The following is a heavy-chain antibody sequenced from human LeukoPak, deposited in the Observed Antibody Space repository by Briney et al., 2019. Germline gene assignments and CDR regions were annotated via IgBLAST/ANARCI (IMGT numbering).Heavy chain of an antibody. CDR3: ASSPGYSSGWYPSYYYYYMDV. Sequence: SETLSLTCTVSGYSISSGYYWGWIRQPPGKGLEWIGSIYHSGSTYYNPSLKSRVTISVDTSKNQFSLKLSSVTAADTAVYYCASSPGYSSGWYPSYYYYYMDVWGKGTTVTVSS. J-gene: IGHJ6*03. CDR2: IYHSGST. D-gene: IGHD6-19*01. V-gene: IGHV4-38-2*02. CDR1: GYSISSGYY.